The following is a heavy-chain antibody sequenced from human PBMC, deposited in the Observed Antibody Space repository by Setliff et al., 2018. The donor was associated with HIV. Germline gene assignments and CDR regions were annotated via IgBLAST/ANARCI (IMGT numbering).Heavy chain of an antibody. CDR2: IDSSGTT. J-gene: IGHJ5*02. CDR1: GGSFGVYR. CDR3: ARDRHSSGLGSYGP. Sequence: KTSETLSLTCTISGGSFGVYRWSWIRQSAGRGLEWIGRIDSSGTTDYKPSLKGRVAISVDTSRNQFSLRVTSVPAADTAVYFCARDRHSSGLGSYGPWGPGILVTVSS. D-gene: IGHD3-10*01. V-gene: IGHV4-4*07.